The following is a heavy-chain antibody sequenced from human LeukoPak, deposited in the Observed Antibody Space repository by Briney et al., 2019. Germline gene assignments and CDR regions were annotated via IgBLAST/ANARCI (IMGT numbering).Heavy chain of an antibody. CDR1: GYTFTSYD. CDR3: ARGPSYCSTTSCYIGYIGY. CDR2: MNPNSGNT. Sequence: ASVKVSCKASGYTFTSYDINWVRQATGQGLEWMGWMNPNSGNTGYAQKFQGRVTITRNTSISTAYMELSSLRSDDTAVYFCARGPSYCSTTSCYIGYIGYWGQGTLVTVSS. D-gene: IGHD2-2*01. V-gene: IGHV1-8*03. J-gene: IGHJ4*02.